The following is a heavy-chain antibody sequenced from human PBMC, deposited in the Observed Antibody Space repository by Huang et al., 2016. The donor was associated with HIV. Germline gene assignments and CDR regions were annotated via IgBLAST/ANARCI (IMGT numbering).Heavy chain of an antibody. CDR3: AKDGADEEWDIDY. J-gene: IGHJ4*02. CDR2: ISYEGRNK. CDR1: GFGFSSYG. D-gene: IGHD1-26*01. V-gene: IGHV3-30*18. Sequence: VQLVESGGGVVQPGRSLRLACAASGFGFSSYGLHWVRQAPGKGLEWVAVISYEGRNKYYAHSVKGRFTISRDTSENKVYLQMNSLRHEDTAVYYCAKDGADEEWDIDYWGQGTLVTVSS.